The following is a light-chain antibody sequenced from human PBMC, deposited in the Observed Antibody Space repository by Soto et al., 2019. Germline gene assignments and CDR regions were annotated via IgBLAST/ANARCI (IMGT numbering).Light chain of an antibody. J-gene: IGKJ4*01. CDR1: QSVSSY. Sequence: ESVLTQSEASLSWSPGERATLSCRASQSVSSYLAWYQQKPGQAPRLLIYDASNRATGIPARFSGSGSGTDFTLTLSSLEPDDFAVYYCQQSSNWPFTFGGGTNADIK. V-gene: IGKV3-11*01. CDR2: DAS. CDR3: QQSSNWPFT.